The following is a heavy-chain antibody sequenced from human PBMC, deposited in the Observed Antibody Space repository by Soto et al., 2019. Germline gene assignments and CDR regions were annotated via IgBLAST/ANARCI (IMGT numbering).Heavy chain of an antibody. CDR3: ARVANRYFDL. CDR1: EFTSSGYW. J-gene: IGHJ2*01. CDR2: IKQDGSEK. V-gene: IGHV3-7*01. Sequence: EVQLVESGGGLVQPGGSLRLSCAASEFTSSGYWMTWVRQAPGKGLEWVANIKQDGSEKYYVDSVKGRFSISRDNAKNSLYLQIDSLRVEDTAVYYCARVANRYFDLWGRGTLVTVSS.